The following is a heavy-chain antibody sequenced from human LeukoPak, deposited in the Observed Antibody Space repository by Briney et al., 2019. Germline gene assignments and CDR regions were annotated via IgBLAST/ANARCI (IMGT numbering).Heavy chain of an antibody. D-gene: IGHD5-12*01. CDR1: GGSFSGYY. Sequence: PSETLSLTCAVYGGSFSGYYWSWIRQPPGKGLEWIGEINHSGSTNYNPSLKSRVTISVDTSKNQFSLKLSSVTAADTAVYYCARGRGWLRLQYSQRWGQGTLFTVSP. V-gene: IGHV4-34*01. CDR3: ARGRGWLRLQYSQR. CDR2: INHSGST. J-gene: IGHJ1*01.